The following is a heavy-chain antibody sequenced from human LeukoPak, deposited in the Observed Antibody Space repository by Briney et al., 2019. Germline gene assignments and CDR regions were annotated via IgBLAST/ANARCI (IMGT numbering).Heavy chain of an antibody. CDR2: IYFSGST. CDR3: AGAGLGDAFDI. CDR1: GASISSADHY. J-gene: IGHJ3*02. D-gene: IGHD7-27*01. Sequence: SATLSLTCTVSGASISSADHYWHWIRQPPGKGLEYIGYIYFSGSTSHNPTLKSRLTMSVDPSKNQFSLSLSSVTAADTAVYYCAGAGLGDAFDIWGQGTMVTVSS. V-gene: IGHV4-30-4*01.